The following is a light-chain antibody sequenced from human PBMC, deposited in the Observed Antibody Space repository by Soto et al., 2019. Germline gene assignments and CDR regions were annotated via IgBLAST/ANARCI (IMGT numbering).Light chain of an antibody. J-gene: IGLJ1*01. CDR3: CSYAGSYTYV. CDR1: SSDVGGYNY. CDR2: DGS. Sequence: QSVLTQPRSVSGSPGQSVTISCTGTSSDVGGYNYVSWYQHHPGKAPKLMIYDGSKRPSGVPDRFSGSKSGNTASLTISGLQAEDEADYYCCSYAGSYTYVFGTGTQLTVL. V-gene: IGLV2-11*01.